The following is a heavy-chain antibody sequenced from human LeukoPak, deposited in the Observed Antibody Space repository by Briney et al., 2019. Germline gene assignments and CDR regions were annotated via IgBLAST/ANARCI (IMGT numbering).Heavy chain of an antibody. V-gene: IGHV3-30-3*01. J-gene: IGHJ4*02. CDR2: ISYDGSNK. Sequence: PGGSLRHSCSAYGFTFSSYAMHWVRQAPGKGLEWVAVISYDGSNKYYADSVKGRFTISRDNSKNTLYLQMNSLRAEDTAVYYCARDPYYYGSGSLFDYWGQGTLVTVSS. CDR1: GFTFSSYA. D-gene: IGHD3-10*01. CDR3: ARDPYYYGSGSLFDY.